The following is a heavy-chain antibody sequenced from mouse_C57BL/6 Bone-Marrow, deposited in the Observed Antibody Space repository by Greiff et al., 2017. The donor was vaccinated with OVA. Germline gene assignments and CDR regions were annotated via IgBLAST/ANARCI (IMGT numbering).Heavy chain of an antibody. CDR1: GYTFTSYW. D-gene: IGHD2-1*01. J-gene: IGHJ4*01. CDR3: ARGSYYGNGYYAMDD. V-gene: IGHV1-52*01. CDR2: IDPSDNET. Sequence: VQLQQPGAELVRPGSSVKLSCKASGYTFTSYWMHWVQQWPIQGLEWIGNIDPSDNETHSNQKFKDKATLTVDKSSSTAYMQHSSMTSEDDTGYYYARGSYYGNGYYAMDDWGKGTSVTVSS.